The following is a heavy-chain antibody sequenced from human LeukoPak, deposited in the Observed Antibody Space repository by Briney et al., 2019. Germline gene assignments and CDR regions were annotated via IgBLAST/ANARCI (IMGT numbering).Heavy chain of an antibody. D-gene: IGHD3-3*01. J-gene: IGHJ6*03. Sequence: GGSLRLSCAASGFTFSSYWMSWVRQAPGKGLEWVANIKQDGSEKYYVDSVKGRFTISKDNAKNSLYLQMNSLRAEDTAVYYCARDYDFWSQGYYMDVWGKGTTVTVSS. CDR3: ARDYDFWSQGYYMDV. CDR2: IKQDGSEK. CDR1: GFTFSSYW. V-gene: IGHV3-7*01.